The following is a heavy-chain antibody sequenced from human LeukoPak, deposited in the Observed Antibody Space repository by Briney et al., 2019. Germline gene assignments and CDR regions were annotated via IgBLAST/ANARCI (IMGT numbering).Heavy chain of an antibody. CDR1: GFTFSSYW. V-gene: IGHV3-7*01. J-gene: IGHJ5*02. D-gene: IGHD6-13*01. Sequence: GGSLRLSCAASGFTFSSYWMSWVRQAPGKGLEWVANIKQDGSEKNYVDSVKGRFTISRDNAKNSLYLQMNSLRAEDTGVYYCERAPSRIVAAGTPWFDPWGQGTLVTVSS. CDR2: IKQDGSEK. CDR3: ERAPSRIVAAGTPWFDP.